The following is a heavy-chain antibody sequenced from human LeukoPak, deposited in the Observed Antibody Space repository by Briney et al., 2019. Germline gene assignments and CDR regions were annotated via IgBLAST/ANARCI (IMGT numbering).Heavy chain of an antibody. Sequence: SVKVSCKASEYTFIGYYMHWVRQAPGQGLEWMGWINPRSGGTNCAEKFQGRVSLTRDTSINTAYMELRRLRFDDTAVYYCARGDNAAQFFDFWGQGSLVTVSS. J-gene: IGHJ4*02. CDR1: EYTFIGYY. CDR3: ARGDNAAQFFDF. CDR2: INPRSGGT. V-gene: IGHV1-2*02. D-gene: IGHD2-2*01.